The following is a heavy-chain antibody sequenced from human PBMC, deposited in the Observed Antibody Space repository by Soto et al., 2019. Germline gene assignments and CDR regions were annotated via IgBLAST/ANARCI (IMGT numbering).Heavy chain of an antibody. CDR1: GYSFTGYW. D-gene: IGHD3-9*01. Sequence: GESLKISCKGSGYSFTGYWISWVRQMPGKGLEWMVRSDPSNSYTNYSPSFQGHVTISADKSISTAYLQWSSLKASDTAMYYCARRYGDILTGYFDYWGQGTLVTVSS. V-gene: IGHV5-10-1*01. CDR2: SDPSNSYT. CDR3: ARRYGDILTGYFDY. J-gene: IGHJ4*02.